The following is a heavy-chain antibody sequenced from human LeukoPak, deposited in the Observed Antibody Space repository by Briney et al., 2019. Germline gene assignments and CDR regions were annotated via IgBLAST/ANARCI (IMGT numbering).Heavy chain of an antibody. Sequence: SETLSLTCTVSGGSISSYYWSWIRQPPGKGLEWIGYIYYSGSTNYNPSLKSRVTISVDTSKNQFSLKLSSVTAADTAVYYCARGNIAVLGENWFDPWGQGTLVTVSS. CDR1: GGSISSYY. CDR2: IYYSGST. CDR3: ARGNIAVLGENWFDP. V-gene: IGHV4-59*08. D-gene: IGHD2-21*01. J-gene: IGHJ5*02.